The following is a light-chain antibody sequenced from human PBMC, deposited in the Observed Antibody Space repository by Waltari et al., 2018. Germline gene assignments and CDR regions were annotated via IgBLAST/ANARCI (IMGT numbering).Light chain of an antibody. J-gene: IGLJ3*02. CDR3: ATWDSSLRAEV. CDR2: END. V-gene: IGLV1-51*02. CDR1: SSYIGDNY. Sequence: QPALTQPPSVSAAPGQRVTISCSGSSSYIGDNYVSWYQQLPGTAPKLLVYENDNRPSEIPDRFSASKSGTSATLAITGLQAGDEADYYCATWDSSLRAEVFGGGTKLTVL.